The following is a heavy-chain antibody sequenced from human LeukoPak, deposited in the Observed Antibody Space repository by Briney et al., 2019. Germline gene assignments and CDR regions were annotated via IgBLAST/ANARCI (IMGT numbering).Heavy chain of an antibody. CDR3: ARGSLTRRYYYGSGILDY. CDR1: GGTFSSYA. Sequence: SVKVSCKASGGTFSSYAISWVRQAPGQGLEWMGGIIPIFGTANYAQKFQGRVTSTADESTSTAYMELSSLRSEDTAVYYCARGSLTRRYYYGSGILDYWGQGTLVTVSS. D-gene: IGHD3-10*01. CDR2: IIPIFGTA. J-gene: IGHJ4*02. V-gene: IGHV1-69*13.